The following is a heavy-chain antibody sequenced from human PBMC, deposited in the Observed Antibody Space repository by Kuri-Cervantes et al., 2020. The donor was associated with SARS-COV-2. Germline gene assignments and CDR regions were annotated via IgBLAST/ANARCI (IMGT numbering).Heavy chain of an antibody. Sequence: SQTLSLTCAVYGGSFSGYYWSWIRQPPGKGLEWIGYIYYSGSTNYNPSLKGRVIISVDTSKNQFSLNVSSVTAADTAVYYCARVDFWSSYVDYWGQGTLVTVSS. J-gene: IGHJ4*02. CDR3: ARVDFWSSYVDY. CDR1: GGSFSGYY. V-gene: IGHV4-34*11. D-gene: IGHD3-3*01. CDR2: IYYSGST.